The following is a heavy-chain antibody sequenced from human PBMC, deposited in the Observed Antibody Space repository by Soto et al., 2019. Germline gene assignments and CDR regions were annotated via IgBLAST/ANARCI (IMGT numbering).Heavy chain of an antibody. J-gene: IGHJ4*02. CDR3: AKDWYNYGEFVY. CDR1: GFTFSSYG. D-gene: IGHD1-1*01. V-gene: IGHV3-30*18. Sequence: QVQLVESGGGVVQPGRSLRLSCAASGFTFSSYGMHWVRQAPGKGLEWVAVISYAGSKKYYADSVKGRFTISRDNSKNTLYLQMNSLKVEDTAVYYCAKDWYNYGEFVYCGQGRLVTVSS. CDR2: ISYAGSKK.